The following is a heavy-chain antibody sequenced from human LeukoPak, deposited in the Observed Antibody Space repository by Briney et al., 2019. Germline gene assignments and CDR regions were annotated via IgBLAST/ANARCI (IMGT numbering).Heavy chain of an antibody. CDR1: GYSFTSYW. CDR3: ARGAEADTSPLDY. J-gene: IGHJ4*02. D-gene: IGHD6-13*01. CDR2: INPKSGGT. V-gene: IGHV1-2*02. Sequence: GESLKISCKGSGYSFTSYWIGWVRQAPGQGLEWLGWINPKSGGTDYAQQFQGRVTMTRDTSSNTDYMEIRSLRSDDTAVYYCARGAEADTSPLDYWGQGTLVTVSS.